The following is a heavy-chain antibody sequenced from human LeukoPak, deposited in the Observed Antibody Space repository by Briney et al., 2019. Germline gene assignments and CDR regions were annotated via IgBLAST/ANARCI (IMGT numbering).Heavy chain of an antibody. J-gene: IGHJ2*01. Sequence: SETLSLTCAVYGGSFSGYYWSWIRQPPGKGLEWIGEINHSGSTNYNPSLKSRVTISVDTSKNQFSLKLSSVTAADTAVYYCARGAQYYDILTGYYRSYWHFDLWGRGTLVTVSS. CDR2: INHSGST. CDR1: GGSFSGYY. V-gene: IGHV4-34*01. D-gene: IGHD3-9*01. CDR3: ARGAQYYDILTGYYRSYWHFDL.